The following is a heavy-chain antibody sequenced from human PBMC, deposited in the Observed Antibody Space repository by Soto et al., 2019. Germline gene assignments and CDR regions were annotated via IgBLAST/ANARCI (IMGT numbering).Heavy chain of an antibody. V-gene: IGHV4-31*03. D-gene: IGHD3-9*01. CDR2: IYYSGST. CDR3: ARTYDILTGYLGYNWFDP. CDR1: GGSISSGGYY. Sequence: SETLCLTCTVSGGSISSGGYYWSWIRQHPGKGLEWIGYIYYSGSTYYNPSLKSRVTISVDTSKNQFSLKLSSVTAADTAVYYCARTYDILTGYLGYNWFDPWGQGTLVTVSS. J-gene: IGHJ5*02.